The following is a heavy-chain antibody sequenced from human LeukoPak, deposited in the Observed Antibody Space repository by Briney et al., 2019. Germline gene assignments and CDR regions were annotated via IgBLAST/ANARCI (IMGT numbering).Heavy chain of an antibody. D-gene: IGHD5-18*01. J-gene: IGHJ4*02. CDR2: INNSGST. CDR1: GGSISSSSYY. Sequence: SETLSLTCTVSGGSISSSSYYWSWIRQPPGKGLEWIGEINNSGSTNYNPSLKGRVTISVDTSKNQFSLKLSSVTAADTAVYYCAKSRGYNYGSWDQYFDYWGQGTLVTVSS. V-gene: IGHV4-39*07. CDR3: AKSRGYNYGSWDQYFDY.